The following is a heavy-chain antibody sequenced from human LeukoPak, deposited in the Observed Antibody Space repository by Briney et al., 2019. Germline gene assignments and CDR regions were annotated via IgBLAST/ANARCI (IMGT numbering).Heavy chain of an antibody. Sequence: GGSLRLSCAASGFTFSSYAMSWVRQAPGKGLEWVSAISGSGGSTYYADSVKGRFTISRDNSKNTLYLQVNSLRAEDTAVYYCAKDIYSSSSYYFDYWGQGTLVTVSS. J-gene: IGHJ4*02. CDR3: AKDIYSSSSYYFDY. CDR2: ISGSGGST. CDR1: GFTFSSYA. D-gene: IGHD6-6*01. V-gene: IGHV3-23*01.